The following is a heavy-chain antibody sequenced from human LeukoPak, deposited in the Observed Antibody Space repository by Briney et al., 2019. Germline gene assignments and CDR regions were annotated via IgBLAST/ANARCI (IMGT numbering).Heavy chain of an antibody. D-gene: IGHD3-22*01. J-gene: IGHJ4*02. Sequence: TGGSLRLSCAASGFTFSSYAMHWVRQAPGKGLEWVAVISYDGSNKYYADSVKGRFTISRDNSKNTLYLQMNSLRAEDTAVYYCARDLSMGYYYDSSGYYNYWGQGTLVTVSS. CDR2: ISYDGSNK. V-gene: IGHV3-30-3*01. CDR3: ARDLSMGYYYDSSGYYNY. CDR1: GFTFSSYA.